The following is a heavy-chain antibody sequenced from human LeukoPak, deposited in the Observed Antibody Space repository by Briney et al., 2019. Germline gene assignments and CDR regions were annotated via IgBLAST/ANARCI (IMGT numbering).Heavy chain of an antibody. CDR2: ISYDGSEK. D-gene: IGHD3-22*01. V-gene: IGHV3-30*03. Sequence: PGGSLRLSCAASGFTFSSYSMNWVRQAPGKGLEWVAVISYDGSEKYYADSVRGRFTISRDNSKNTLYLQMNSLRAEDTAVYYCARMHYYDSSGYSPSDYWGQGTLVTVSS. J-gene: IGHJ4*02. CDR3: ARMHYYDSSGYSPSDY. CDR1: GFTFSSYS.